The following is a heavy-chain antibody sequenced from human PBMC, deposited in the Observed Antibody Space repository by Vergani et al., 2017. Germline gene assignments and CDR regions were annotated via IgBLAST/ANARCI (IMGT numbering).Heavy chain of an antibody. CDR3: ARDCIVVVPAATDQNYYYGMDV. J-gene: IGHJ6*02. CDR1: GFTVSSNY. Sequence: EVQLVESGGGLIQPGGSLRLSCAASGFTVSSNYMSWVRQAPGKGLEWVSVIYSGGSTYYADSVKGRFTISRDNSKNTLYLQMNSLRAEDTAVYYCARDCIVVVPAATDQNYYYGMDVWGQGTTVTVSS. D-gene: IGHD2-2*01. CDR2: IYSGGST. V-gene: IGHV3-53*01.